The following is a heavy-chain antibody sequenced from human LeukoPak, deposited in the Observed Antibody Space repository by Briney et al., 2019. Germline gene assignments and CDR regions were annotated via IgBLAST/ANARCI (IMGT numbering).Heavy chain of an antibody. D-gene: IGHD3-22*01. CDR3: ARASYYYDASGLGAVDI. J-gene: IGHJ3*02. CDR2: INWNSDNI. V-gene: IGHV3-9*01. CDR1: GFTFNDHA. Sequence: PGRSLRLSCAASGFTFNDHAMLWVRQAPGKGLEWVSGINWNSDNIGYADSVRGRFTISRDDAKNSLFLQMNSLRVEDTALYYCARASYYYDASGLGAVDIWGQGTMVTVSS.